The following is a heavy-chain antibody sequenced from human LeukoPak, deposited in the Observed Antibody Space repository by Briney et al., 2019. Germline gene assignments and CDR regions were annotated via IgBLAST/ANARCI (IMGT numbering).Heavy chain of an antibody. Sequence: GRSLRLSCAASGFILSNYGMHWVRQAPGKGLEWVALIWYDGSKNYYADSVKGRFTISRDNSKDTLYLQMNSLRAEDTAVYYCAKDGRITMIVVGEFDYWGQGTLVTVSS. CDR3: AKDGRITMIVVGEFDY. V-gene: IGHV3-33*06. CDR2: IWYDGSKN. CDR1: GFILSNYG. D-gene: IGHD3-22*01. J-gene: IGHJ4*02.